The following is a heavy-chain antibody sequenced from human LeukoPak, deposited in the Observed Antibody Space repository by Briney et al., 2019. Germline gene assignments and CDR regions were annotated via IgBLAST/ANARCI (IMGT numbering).Heavy chain of an antibody. CDR3: ARYSSSWYSYYYYGMDV. D-gene: IGHD6-13*01. J-gene: IGHJ6*02. CDR2: ISSSSSSYI. V-gene: IGHV3-21*01. Sequence: GGSLRLSCTASGFTFSSYSMNWVRQAPGKGLEWVSSISSSSSSYIYYADSVKGRFTISRDNAKNSLYLQMNSLRAEDTAVYYCARYSSSWYSYYYYGMDVWGQGTTVTVSS. CDR1: GFTFSSYS.